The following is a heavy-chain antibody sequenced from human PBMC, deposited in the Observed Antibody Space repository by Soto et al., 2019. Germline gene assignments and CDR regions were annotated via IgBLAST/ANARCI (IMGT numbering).Heavy chain of an antibody. Sequence: EVQLVESGGGLVEPGGSLRLSCEASGFTFTNAWMNWVRQAPGKGLEWVGRIKSKTDGGTAEYAGPVKGRFTISRDGSKTTLYLQMNSLKTEDTAVYYCSTERDKLIDYWGQGTLVTVSS. CDR2: IKSKTDGGTA. J-gene: IGHJ4*02. D-gene: IGHD1-1*01. V-gene: IGHV3-15*07. CDR3: STERDKLIDY. CDR1: GFTFTNAW.